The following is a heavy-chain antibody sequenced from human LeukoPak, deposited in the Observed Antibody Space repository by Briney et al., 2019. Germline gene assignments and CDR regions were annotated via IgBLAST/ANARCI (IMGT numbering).Heavy chain of an antibody. CDR1: GYSISSDYY. Sequence: SETLSLTCTVSGYSISSDYYWGWIRQPPGKGLEWIGSIYHSGSTYYNPSLKSRVTISVDTSKNQFSLKLSSVTAADTAVYYCARVLQTTYYCDSSGLYYFDYWGQGTLVTVSS. V-gene: IGHV4-38-2*02. D-gene: IGHD3-22*01. CDR2: IYHSGST. CDR3: ARVLQTTYYCDSSGLYYFDY. J-gene: IGHJ4*02.